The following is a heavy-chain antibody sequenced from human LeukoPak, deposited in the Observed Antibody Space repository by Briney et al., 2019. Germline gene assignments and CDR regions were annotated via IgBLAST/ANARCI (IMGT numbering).Heavy chain of an antibody. CDR2: ISYDGSNK. J-gene: IGHJ6*02. CDR1: GFTFSSYW. V-gene: IGHV3-30*18. Sequence: GGSLRLSCAASGFTFSSYWMSWVRQAPGKGLEWVAVISYDGSNKYYADSVKGRFTISRDNSKNTLYLQMNSLRAEDTAVYYCAKEMADQKIDYYGMDVWGQGTTVTVSS. CDR3: AKEMADQKIDYYGMDV. D-gene: IGHD5-24*01.